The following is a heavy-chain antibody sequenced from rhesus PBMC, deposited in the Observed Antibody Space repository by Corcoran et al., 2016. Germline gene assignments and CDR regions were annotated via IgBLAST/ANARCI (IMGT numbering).Heavy chain of an antibody. CDR1: GSSITDNYY. J-gene: IGHJ4*01. CDR2: VYGKSAST. Sequence: VQLQGSGPGLVKPSETLSLACDVSGSSITDNYYWHWIRQPPGKGLEWIGNVYGKSASTDYNPSLKSRVTISKDPSKNQFFLKLNSVTAADTAVYFCSRGPGAWFFQYWGQGVLVTVSS. CDR3: SRGPGAWFFQY. V-gene: IGHV4S9*01. D-gene: IGHD6-31*01.